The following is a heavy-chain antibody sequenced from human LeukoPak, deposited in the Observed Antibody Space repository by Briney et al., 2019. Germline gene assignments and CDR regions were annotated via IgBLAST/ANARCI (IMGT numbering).Heavy chain of an antibody. J-gene: IGHJ2*01. V-gene: IGHV4-39*01. CDR1: GGSISSSSYY. CDR2: IYYSGST. D-gene: IGHD6-19*01. Sequence: PSETLSLPCTVSGGSISSSSYYWGWIRQPPGKGLEWIGSIYYSGSTYYNPSLKSRVTISVDTSKNQFSLKLSSVTAADTAVYYCARSTRSSGWSFDLWGRGTLVTVSS. CDR3: ARSTRSSGWSFDL.